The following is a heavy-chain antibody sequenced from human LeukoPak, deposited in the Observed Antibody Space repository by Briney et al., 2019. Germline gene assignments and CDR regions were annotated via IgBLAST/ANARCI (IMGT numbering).Heavy chain of an antibody. CDR1: GGFIDSYY. Sequence: NPSETLSLTCTVSGGFIDSYYWSWIRQPPGKGLEWIGYIYYSGSTNYNPSLKSRVTISVDTSKNQFSLKLSSVTAADTAVYYCVRREVVVITSDAFDIWGQGTMVTVSS. D-gene: IGHD3-22*01. CDR2: IYYSGST. CDR3: VRREVVVITSDAFDI. J-gene: IGHJ3*02. V-gene: IGHV4-59*12.